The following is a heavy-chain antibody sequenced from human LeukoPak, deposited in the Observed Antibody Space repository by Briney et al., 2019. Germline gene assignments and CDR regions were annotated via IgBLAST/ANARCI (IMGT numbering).Heavy chain of an antibody. D-gene: IGHD6-13*01. CDR3: ARGYSSSWYGGADNYSDY. J-gene: IGHJ4*02. V-gene: IGHV3-66*01. CDR2: IYSGDNT. CDR1: GFTVTSNY. Sequence: SGGSLRLSCAASGFTVTSNYMSWVRQAPGTGLEWVSVIYSGDNTYYADSVKGRFTISRDNSKSTLYLQMRSLRAEDTAVYYCARGYSSSWYGGADNYSDYWGQGTLVTVSS.